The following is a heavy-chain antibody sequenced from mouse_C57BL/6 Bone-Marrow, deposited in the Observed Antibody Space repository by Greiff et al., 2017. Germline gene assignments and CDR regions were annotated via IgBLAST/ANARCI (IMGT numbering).Heavy chain of an antibody. CDR1: GFSLTSYG. CDR3: AKQDNYVFAY. V-gene: IGHV2-3*01. D-gene: IGHD1-3*01. CDR2: IWGDGST. J-gene: IGHJ3*01. Sequence: VKLMESGPGLVAPSQSLSITCPVSGFSLTSYGVSWVRQPPGKGLEWLGVIWGDGSTNSNSALISILSISQDNSKSQVFLKLNSLQTDDKATYYCAKQDNYVFAYWGQGTLVTVSA.